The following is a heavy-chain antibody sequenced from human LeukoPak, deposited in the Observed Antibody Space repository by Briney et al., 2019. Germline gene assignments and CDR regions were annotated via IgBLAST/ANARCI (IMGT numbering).Heavy chain of an antibody. CDR2: IKSKTDGGTT. V-gene: IGHV3-15*01. CDR3: TTDDYGSHRDC. D-gene: IGHD4-17*01. J-gene: IGHJ4*02. CDR1: GFTFSNAW. Sequence: GGSLRLSCAASGFTFSNAWMSWIRQAPGKGVEWVGRIKSKTDGGTTDYAAPVKGRFSISRDDSKNTLDLQMNSLKTEDTAVYYCTTDDYGSHRDCWGQGTLVTVSS.